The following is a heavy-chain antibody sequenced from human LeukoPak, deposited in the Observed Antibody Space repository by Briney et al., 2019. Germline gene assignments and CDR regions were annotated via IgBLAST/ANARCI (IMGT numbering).Heavy chain of an antibody. V-gene: IGHV4-61*02. CDR3: ARLNDFWSGYYLDY. J-gene: IGHJ4*02. Sequence: PSETLSLTCTVSGGSISSGSYYWSWIRQPAGKGLEWIGRIYTSGSTNYNPSLKSRVTISVDTSKNQFSLKLSSVTAADTAVYYCARLNDFWSGYYLDYWGQGTLVTVSS. CDR1: GGSISSGSYY. CDR2: IYTSGST. D-gene: IGHD3-3*01.